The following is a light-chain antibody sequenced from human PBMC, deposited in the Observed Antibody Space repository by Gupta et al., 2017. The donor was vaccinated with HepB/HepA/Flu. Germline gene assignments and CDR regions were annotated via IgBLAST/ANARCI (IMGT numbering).Light chain of an antibody. CDR3: QAWDSVTVV. V-gene: IGLV3-1*01. J-gene: IGLJ3*02. CDR2: QDI. Sequence: SYELTQPPSVSVSPGQTAIITCSGDKLGDKYACWYQQKPGQSPVLVIYQDIKRPSGIPERFSGSNSGNTATLTISGTQTLDEADYYCQAWDSVTVVFGGGTKLTVL. CDR1: KLGDKY.